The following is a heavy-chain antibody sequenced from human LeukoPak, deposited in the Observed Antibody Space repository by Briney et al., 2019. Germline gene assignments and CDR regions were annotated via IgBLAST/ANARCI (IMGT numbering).Heavy chain of an antibody. V-gene: IGHV3-53*01. Sequence: GGSLRLACAASGFSVSSNYMSWVRQAPGKGLEWVSIIYSGGGTYYADPVKGRFTLSRDNSKNTLHLQMNSLRAEDTAVYYCARAPYFYDRSGYYFDYWGQGTLVTVSS. CDR3: ARAPYFYDRSGYYFDY. J-gene: IGHJ4*02. D-gene: IGHD3-22*01. CDR1: GFSVSSNY. CDR2: IYSGGGT.